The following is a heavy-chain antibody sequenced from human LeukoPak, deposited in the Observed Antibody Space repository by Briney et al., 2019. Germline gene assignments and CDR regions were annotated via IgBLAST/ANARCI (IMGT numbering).Heavy chain of an antibody. V-gene: IGHV4-59*06. J-gene: IGHJ6*02. CDR2: IYYSGST. CDR3: ARGSATRHYYYYGMDV. Sequence: SETLSLTCTVSGGSISSYYWSWIRQHPGKGLEWIGYIYYSGSTYYNPSLKSRVTISVDTSKNQFSLKLSSVTAADTAVYYCARGSATRHYYYYGMDVWGQGTTVTVSS. CDR1: GGSISSYY. D-gene: IGHD6-6*01.